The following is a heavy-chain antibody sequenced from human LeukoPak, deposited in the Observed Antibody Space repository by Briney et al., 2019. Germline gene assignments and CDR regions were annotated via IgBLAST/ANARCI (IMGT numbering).Heavy chain of an antibody. CDR1: GYTFTSYG. D-gene: IGHD3-10*01. CDR3: ARVLYSVLGVRGTIDY. J-gene: IGHJ4*02. V-gene: IGHV1-18*01. CDR2: ISAYNGNT. Sequence: ASVKVSCKASGYTFTSYGISWVRQAPGQGLEWMGWISAYNGNTNYAQKLQGRVTMTTDTSTSTAYMELRSLRSDDTAVYYCARVLYSVLGVRGTIDYWGQGTLVTVSS.